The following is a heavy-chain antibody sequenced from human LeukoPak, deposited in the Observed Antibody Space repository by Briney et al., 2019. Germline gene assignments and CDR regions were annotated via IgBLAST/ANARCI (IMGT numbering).Heavy chain of an antibody. D-gene: IGHD3-22*01. CDR1: GYTFTGYY. V-gene: IGHV1-46*01. CDR3: ARDPRNEYYYDSSGQYYFDY. Sequence: ASVKVSCKASGYTFTGYYMHWVRQAPGQGLEWMGIINPSGGSTSYAQKFQGRVTMTRDMSTSTVYMELSSLRSEDTAVYYCARDPRNEYYYDSSGQYYFDYWGQGTLVTVSS. CDR2: INPSGGST. J-gene: IGHJ4*02.